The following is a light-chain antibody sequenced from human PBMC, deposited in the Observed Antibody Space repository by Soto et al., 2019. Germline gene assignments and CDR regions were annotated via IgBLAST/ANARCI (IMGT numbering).Light chain of an antibody. CDR1: SSDVGAYDF. CDR2: EVS. Sequence: QSALTQPASVSGSPGQSIAISYTGTSSDVGAYDFVSWYQQHPDKAPKLLIYEVSNRPSGVSDRFSGSKSVNTATLTISGLQAEDEADYYCSSHTTSNTRVFGTGTKLTVL. CDR3: SSHTTSNTRV. J-gene: IGLJ1*01. V-gene: IGLV2-14*03.